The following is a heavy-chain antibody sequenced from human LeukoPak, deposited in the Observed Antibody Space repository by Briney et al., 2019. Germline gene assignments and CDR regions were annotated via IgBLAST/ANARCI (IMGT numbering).Heavy chain of an antibody. Sequence: GGSLRLSCAASGXTFSSFGVHWVRQSPGKGLEWVAVIWYDGSTKVYADSVKGRFTISRDNSRNTLSLQVNSLRAEDTAVYYCARDRYSSMWSVFEYWGQGALVTVSS. V-gene: IGHV3-33*01. CDR1: GXTFSSFG. D-gene: IGHD6-13*01. CDR2: IWYDGSTK. CDR3: ARDRYSSMWSVFEY. J-gene: IGHJ4*02.